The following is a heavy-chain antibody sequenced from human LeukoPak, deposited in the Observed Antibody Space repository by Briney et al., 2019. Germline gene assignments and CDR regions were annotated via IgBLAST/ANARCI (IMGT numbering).Heavy chain of an antibody. D-gene: IGHD5-18*01. V-gene: IGHV4-39*07. CDR3: ARDAVEVRIQLWNWFDP. CDR1: GGSISSSSYY. J-gene: IGHJ5*02. CDR2: IYYSGST. Sequence: PSETLSLTCTVSGGSISSSSYYWGWIRQPPGKGLEWIGSIYYSGSTYYNPSLKSRVTISVDTSKNQFSLKLSSVTAADTAVYYCARDAVEVRIQLWNWFDPWGQGTLVTVSS.